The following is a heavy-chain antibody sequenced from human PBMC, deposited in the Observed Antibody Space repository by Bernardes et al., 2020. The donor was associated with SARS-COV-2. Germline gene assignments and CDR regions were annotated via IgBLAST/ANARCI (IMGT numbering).Heavy chain of an antibody. CDR2: INGDGRTI. V-gene: IGHV3-74*01. J-gene: IGHJ4*02. CDR3: VRGPSDGHGRFGY. Sequence: GGSLSLSCAASGFTFSSYWMHWVRQAPGKGLEWVSRINGDGRTITYADSVKGRFTISRDNAKNTVYLQLNNRRAEDTAVYHCVRGPSDGHGRFGYWGQGNLVTVSS. CDR1: GFTFSSYW.